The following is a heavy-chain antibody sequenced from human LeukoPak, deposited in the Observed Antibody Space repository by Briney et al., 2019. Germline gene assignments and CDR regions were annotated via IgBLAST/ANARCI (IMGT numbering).Heavy chain of an antibody. CDR2: INHSGST. CDR3: ASPYCSSTWCSVYFDY. J-gene: IGHJ4*02. D-gene: IGHD2-2*01. CDR1: GGSFSLYS. V-gene: IGHV4-34*01. Sequence: SETPSLTCAVYGGSFSLYSWSWIRQPPGKGLEWIGEINHSGSTNYNPSLKSRVTISVDTSKKQFSLKLSSVTAADTAVYYCASPYCSSTWCSVYFDYWGQGTLVTVSS.